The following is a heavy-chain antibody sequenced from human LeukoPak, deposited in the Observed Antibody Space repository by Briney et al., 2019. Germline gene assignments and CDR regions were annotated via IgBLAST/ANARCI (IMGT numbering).Heavy chain of an antibody. D-gene: IGHD1-14*01. CDR2: IYYSGIT. Sequence: SETLSLTCAVSGGSISSYYWSWIRQSPGKGLEWIAYIYYSGITKYNPSLQSRVTISLDTSKNQFSLKLGSVTAADTAVYYCARRADGNYFDYWGQGTLVTVSS. CDR1: GGSISSYY. V-gene: IGHV4-59*08. CDR3: ARRADGNYFDY. J-gene: IGHJ4*02.